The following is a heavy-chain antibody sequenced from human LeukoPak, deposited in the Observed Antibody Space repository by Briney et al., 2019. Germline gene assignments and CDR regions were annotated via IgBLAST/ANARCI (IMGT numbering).Heavy chain of an antibody. CDR3: ARYYFASGSHHDAFDI. V-gene: IGHV3-74*01. CDR2: INTDGSIT. D-gene: IGHD3-10*01. J-gene: IGHJ3*02. CDR1: RFTFSSHW. Sequence: PGGSLRLSCGASRFTFSSHWMHWVRQAPGKGLVWVSRINTDGSITSYADSVKGRFTISRDNAKNTMYLQMNSLRVEDTAVYYCARYYFASGSHHDAFDIWGQGTVVTVSS.